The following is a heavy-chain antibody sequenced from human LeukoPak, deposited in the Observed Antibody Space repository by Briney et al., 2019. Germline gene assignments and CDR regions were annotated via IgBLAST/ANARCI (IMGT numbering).Heavy chain of an antibody. CDR3: ARDLSTLGEVPGAIQNWFDP. V-gene: IGHV4-59*12. Sequence: PSETLSLTCAVYGGSFSGYYWSWIRQPPGKGLEWIGYIYYSGSTNYNPSLKSRVTISVDTSKNQFSLKLSSVTAADTAVYYCARDLSTLGEVPGAIQNWFDPWGQGTLVTVSS. D-gene: IGHD2-2*01. J-gene: IGHJ5*02. CDR2: IYYSGST. CDR1: GGSFSGYY.